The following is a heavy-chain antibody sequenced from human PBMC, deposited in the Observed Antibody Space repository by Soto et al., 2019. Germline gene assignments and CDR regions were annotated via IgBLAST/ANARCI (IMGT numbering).Heavy chain of an antibody. CDR1: GGSISSYY. CDR3: ARGQYGGGNWFDP. V-gene: IGHV4-59*01. Sequence: QVQLQESGPGLVKASETLSLTCTVSGGSISSYYWSWIRQPPGKGLEWIGYIYYSGSTNYNPSLKSLFHIAVDASKNQFPLKLSSATAADTAVYYCARGQYGGGNWFDPWGQGTLVTVSS. D-gene: IGHD4-17*01. CDR2: IYYSGST. J-gene: IGHJ5*02.